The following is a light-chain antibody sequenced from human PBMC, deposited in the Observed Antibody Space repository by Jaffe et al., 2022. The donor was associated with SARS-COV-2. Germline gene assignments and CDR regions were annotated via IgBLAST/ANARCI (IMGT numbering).Light chain of an antibody. Sequence: QSALTQPASVSGSPGQSITISCTGTSSDLGSYNYVSWYQQHPGKAPKLMIYDVSYRPSGVSNRFSGSKSGNTASLTISGLQADDEADYYCSSYTSTNWVFGGGTKLTVL. CDR2: DVS. CDR3: SSYTSTNWV. CDR1: SSDLGSYNY. J-gene: IGLJ3*02. V-gene: IGLV2-14*01.